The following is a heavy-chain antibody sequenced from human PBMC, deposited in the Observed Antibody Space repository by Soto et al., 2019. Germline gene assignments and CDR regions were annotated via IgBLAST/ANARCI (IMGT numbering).Heavy chain of an antibody. CDR2: IWYDGSNK. J-gene: IGHJ4*02. CDR3: ARGGVSARPDI. Sequence: QVQLVESGGGVVQPGRSLRLSCTTSGFSFGDNAMHWVRQAPGKGLEWVTIIWYDGSNKYYADSVKGRFTISRDNSKNTLYLQMNSLRVEDTVVYYCARGGVSARPDIWGQGTLVTVSS. D-gene: IGHD6-6*01. CDR1: GFSFGDNA. V-gene: IGHV3-33*01.